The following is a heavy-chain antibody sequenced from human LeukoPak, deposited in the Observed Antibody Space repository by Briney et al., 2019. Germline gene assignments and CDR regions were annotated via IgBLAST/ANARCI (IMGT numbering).Heavy chain of an antibody. Sequence: PGGSLRLSCAASGFTFSSYDMHWVRQATGKGLEWVSDIGTSGDTYYPGSVKARFTISRENAKHSLYLQMNSLRAGDTSVYYCARESSSSRMGDDAFDIWGQVTMVTVSS. CDR1: GFTFSSYD. J-gene: IGHJ3*02. CDR3: ARESSSSRMGDDAFDI. D-gene: IGHD6-13*01. V-gene: IGHV3-13*01. CDR2: IGTSGDT.